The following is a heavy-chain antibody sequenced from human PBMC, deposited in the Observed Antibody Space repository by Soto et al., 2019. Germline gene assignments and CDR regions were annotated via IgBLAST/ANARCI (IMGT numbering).Heavy chain of an antibody. J-gene: IGHJ5*02. CDR2: IYYNGNI. D-gene: IGHD6-13*01. Sequence: KTSETLSLTCTVSGGSISSGTYYWGWIRQPPGKGLEWIGTIYYNGNIYYNPSLKSRVTLSVDTSKNEFSLKLNSVTAADTAVYFCARQLTAGGIRIWFDPWGQGTLVTVSS. V-gene: IGHV4-39*01. CDR1: GGSISSGTYY. CDR3: ARQLTAGGIRIWFDP.